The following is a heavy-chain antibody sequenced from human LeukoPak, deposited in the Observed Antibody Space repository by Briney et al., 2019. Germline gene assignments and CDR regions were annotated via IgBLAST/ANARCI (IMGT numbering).Heavy chain of an antibody. Sequence: SETLSLTCTVSGGSISSSSYYWGWIRQPPGKGLEWIGSIYYSGSTYYNPSLKSRVTISVDTSKNQFSLKLSSVTAADTAVYYCARTGSSSLYYYGMDVWGQGTTVTVSS. J-gene: IGHJ6*02. CDR2: IYYSGST. CDR3: ARTGSSSLYYYGMDV. V-gene: IGHV4-39*07. D-gene: IGHD6-6*01. CDR1: GGSISSSSYY.